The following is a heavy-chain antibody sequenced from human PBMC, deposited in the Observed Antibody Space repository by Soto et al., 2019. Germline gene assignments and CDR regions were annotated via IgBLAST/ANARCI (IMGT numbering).Heavy chain of an antibody. CDR2: IYRGDSDT. D-gene: IGHD6-19*01. J-gene: IGHJ4*02. CDR1: GYSFTSYW. Sequence: GESLKISCKGSGYSFTSYWIGWVRQMPGKGLEWMGIIYRGDSDTRYSPSFQGQITISADKSISTAYLQWSSLKASVTAMYYCARNSVPSREDSSGSIDYWGQGILVTAPQ. V-gene: IGHV5-51*01. CDR3: ARNSVPSREDSSGSIDY.